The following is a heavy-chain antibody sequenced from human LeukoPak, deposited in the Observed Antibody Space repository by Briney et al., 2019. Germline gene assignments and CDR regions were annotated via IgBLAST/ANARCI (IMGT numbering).Heavy chain of an antibody. CDR3: AREGRGYSYAYEY. V-gene: IGHV3-74*01. D-gene: IGHD5-18*01. CDR1: GFTFSNYW. CDR2: INSDGSST. J-gene: IGHJ4*02. Sequence: GGSLRLSCAASGFTFSNYWMHWVRQAPGKGLVWVSRINSDGSSTTYADSVKGRFTISRDNGQNTLYLQMNSLRAEDTAVYYCAREGRGYSYAYEYWGQGTLVTVSS.